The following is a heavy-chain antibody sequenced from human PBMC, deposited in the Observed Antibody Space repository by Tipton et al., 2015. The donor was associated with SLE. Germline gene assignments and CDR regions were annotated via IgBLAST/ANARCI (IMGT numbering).Heavy chain of an antibody. CDR2: ISGSGGTT. Sequence: SLRLSCAASGFTFSSYAMSWVRQAPGKGLEWVSLISGSGGTTYYADSVKGRFTISRDNSKNTLYLQMNSLRAEDTAVYYCAKGEQPVPDYWGQGTLVTVSS. J-gene: IGHJ4*02. CDR3: AKGEQPVPDY. V-gene: IGHV3-23*01. D-gene: IGHD6-6*01. CDR1: GFTFSSYA.